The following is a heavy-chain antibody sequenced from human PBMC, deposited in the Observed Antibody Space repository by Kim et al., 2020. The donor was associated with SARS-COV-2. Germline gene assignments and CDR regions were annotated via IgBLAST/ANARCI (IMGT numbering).Heavy chain of an antibody. V-gene: IGHV3-23*01. Sequence: GGSLRLSCAASGFTFSNYAMSWVRQAPGKGLEWVSNIVASGGGTYYAESVKGRFTISRDNSKNMLYLQMNSLRAEDTAVYYCAKPSRGTVVDYWGQGTLVTVSS. CDR3: AKPSRGTVVDY. J-gene: IGHJ4*02. CDR1: GFTFSNYA. CDR2: IVASGGGT. D-gene: IGHD1-1*01.